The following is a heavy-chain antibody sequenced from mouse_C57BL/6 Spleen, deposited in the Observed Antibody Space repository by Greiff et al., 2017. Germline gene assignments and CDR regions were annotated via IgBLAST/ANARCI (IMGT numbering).Heavy chain of an antibody. V-gene: IGHV5-4*01. D-gene: IGHD2-3*01. CDR1: GFTFSSYA. CDR3: ARDDGYCFDV. CDR2: ISDGGSYT. J-gene: IGHJ1*03. Sequence: EVQVVESGGGLVKPGGSLKLSCAASGFTFSSYAMSWVRQTPEKRLEWVATISDGGSYTYYPDNVKGRFTISRDNAKNNLYLQMSHLKSEDTAMYYCARDDGYCFDVWGTGTTVTVSS.